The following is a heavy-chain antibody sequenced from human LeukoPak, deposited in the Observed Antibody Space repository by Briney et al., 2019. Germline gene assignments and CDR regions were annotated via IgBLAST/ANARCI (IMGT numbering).Heavy chain of an antibody. Sequence: SETLSLTCTVSGYSISSGYYWGWIRQPPGKGLEWIGSIYHSGSTYYNPSLKSRVTISVDTSKNQFSLKLSSVTAADTAVYYCARGARGELTADDAFDIWGQGTMVTVSS. CDR3: ARGARGELTADDAFDI. CDR1: GYSISSGYY. CDR2: IYHSGST. V-gene: IGHV4-38-2*02. D-gene: IGHD1-26*01. J-gene: IGHJ3*02.